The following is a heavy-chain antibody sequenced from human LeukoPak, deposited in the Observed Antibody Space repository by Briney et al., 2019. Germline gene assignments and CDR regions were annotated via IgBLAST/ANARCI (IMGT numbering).Heavy chain of an antibody. D-gene: IGHD5-18*01. CDR1: GFTFSSYA. Sequence: QAGGSLILSCAASGFTFSSYAMSWVRQAPGKGLEWVSAISGSGGSTYYADSVKGRFTISRDNSKNTLYLQMNSLRAEDTAVYYCAKDLPRESRGYSYGYPNYCYYYGMDVWGQGTTVTVSS. CDR2: ISGSGGST. V-gene: IGHV3-23*01. CDR3: AKDLPRESRGYSYGYPNYCYYYGMDV. J-gene: IGHJ6*02.